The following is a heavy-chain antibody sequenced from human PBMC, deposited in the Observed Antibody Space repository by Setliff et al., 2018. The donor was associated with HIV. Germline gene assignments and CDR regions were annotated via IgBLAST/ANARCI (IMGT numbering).Heavy chain of an antibody. CDR1: GFTFRSYE. Sequence: GGSLRLSCAASGFTFRSYEMNWVRQAPGKGLEWVSYISSSGNIIYYADSVKGRFTISRDNAKNSLYLQMNNLRAEDTAVYYCASHPSVYGPPFDYWGQGTLVTVSS. CDR3: ASHPSVYGPPFDY. J-gene: IGHJ4*02. V-gene: IGHV3-48*03. CDR2: ISSSGNII. D-gene: IGHD2-8*01.